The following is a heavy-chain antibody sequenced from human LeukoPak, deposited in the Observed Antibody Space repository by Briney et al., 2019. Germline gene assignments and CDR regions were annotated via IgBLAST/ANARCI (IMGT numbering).Heavy chain of an antibody. J-gene: IGHJ4*02. D-gene: IGHD6-19*01. CDR3: ARDLTGYSTGWYVLYYFDY. CDR1: EFTFSTYS. Sequence: GGSLRLSCAASEFTFSTYSMNLVRQAPGKGLEWISFISSSSSTIYYADSVKGRFTVSRDNAKNSLYLQMNSLGAEDTAVYYCARDLTGYSTGWYVLYYFDYWGQGTLVTVFS. CDR2: ISSSSSTI. V-gene: IGHV3-48*04.